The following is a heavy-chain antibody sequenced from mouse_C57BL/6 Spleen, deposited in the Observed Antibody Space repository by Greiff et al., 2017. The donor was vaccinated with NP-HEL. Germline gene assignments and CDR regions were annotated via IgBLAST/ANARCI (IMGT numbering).Heavy chain of an antibody. CDR3: AKAYYRRYAMDY. D-gene: IGHD2-14*01. V-gene: IGHV5-17*01. J-gene: IGHJ4*01. CDR2: ISSGSSTI. Sequence: EVKLMESGGGLVKPGGSLKLSCAASGFTFSDYGMHWVRQAPEKGLEWVAYISSGSSTIYYADTVKGRFTISRDNAKNTLFLQMTSLRSEDTAMYYCAKAYYRRYAMDYWGQGTSVTVSS. CDR1: GFTFSDYG.